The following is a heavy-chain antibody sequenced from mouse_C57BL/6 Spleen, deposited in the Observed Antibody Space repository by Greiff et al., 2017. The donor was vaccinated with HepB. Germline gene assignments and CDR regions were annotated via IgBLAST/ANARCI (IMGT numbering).Heavy chain of an antibody. CDR1: GYTFTDYN. Sequence: EVKLMESGPELVKPGASVKMSCKASGYTFTDYNMHWVKQSHGKSLEWIGYINPNNGGTSYNQKFKGKATLTVNKSSSTAYMELRSLTSEDSAVYYCSYGNIYYFDYWGQGTTLTVSS. CDR2: INPNNGGT. CDR3: SYGNIYYFDY. J-gene: IGHJ2*01. V-gene: IGHV1-22*01. D-gene: IGHD2-1*01.